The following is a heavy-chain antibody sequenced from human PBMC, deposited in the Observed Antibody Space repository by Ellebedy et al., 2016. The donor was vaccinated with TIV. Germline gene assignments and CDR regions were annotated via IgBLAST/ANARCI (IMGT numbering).Heavy chain of an antibody. CDR2: INESGGRT. V-gene: IGHV3-23*01. CDR3: DGSDY. CDR1: GFSFSTFA. D-gene: IGHD6-25*01. Sequence: GESLKISXAASGFSFSTFAMGWARQTPGKGLEWVSTINESGGRTHYADSVKGRFTISRDNSKNTLYLQMNSLRAEDTAVYFCDGSDYWGQGTLVTVSS. J-gene: IGHJ4*02.